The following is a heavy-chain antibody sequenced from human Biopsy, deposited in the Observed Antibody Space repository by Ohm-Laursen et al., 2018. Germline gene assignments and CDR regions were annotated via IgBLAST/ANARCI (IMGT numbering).Heavy chain of an antibody. J-gene: IGHJ1*01. CDR1: GGTFSNYG. CDR3: ATKLTGYFHH. D-gene: IGHD3-9*01. CDR2: NIPILGTE. Sequence: SAKASCKAPGGTFSNYGVNWVRQAPGQGLEWLGGNIPILGTETYAQKFQDRFTVAADPSTSTATMELRSLRSDDTAVYYCATKLTGYFHHWGQGTLVIVSS. V-gene: IGHV1-69*13.